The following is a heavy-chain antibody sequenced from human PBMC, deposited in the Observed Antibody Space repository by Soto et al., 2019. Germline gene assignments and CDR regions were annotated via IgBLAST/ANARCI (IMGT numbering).Heavy chain of an antibody. J-gene: IGHJ6*02. CDR1: GGTFSSYA. Sequence: QVQLVQSGAEVKKPGSSVKVSCKASGGTFSSYAISWVRQAPGQGLEWMGGIIPIFGTANYAQKFQGRVTITADKSTSTAYMELSSLRSEDTAVXXXARAGIAAAGTRYGMDVWGQGTTVTVS. V-gene: IGHV1-69*06. CDR2: IIPIFGTA. D-gene: IGHD6-13*01. CDR3: ARAGIAAAGTRYGMDV.